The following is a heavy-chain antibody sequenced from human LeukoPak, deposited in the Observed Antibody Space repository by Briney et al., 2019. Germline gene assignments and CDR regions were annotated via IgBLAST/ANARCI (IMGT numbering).Heavy chain of an antibody. D-gene: IGHD3-22*01. J-gene: IGHJ4*02. CDR3: VVNNYYDSGWFDY. CDR2: MNPNSGST. CDR1: GYTFTSYD. V-gene: IGHV1-8*01. Sequence: ASVKVSCKASGYTFTSYDINWVRQATGQGLEWMGWMNPNSGSTGYAQKFQGRVTMTRNTSISTAYMELSSLRSEDTAVYYCVVNNYYDSGWFDYWGQGTLVTVSS.